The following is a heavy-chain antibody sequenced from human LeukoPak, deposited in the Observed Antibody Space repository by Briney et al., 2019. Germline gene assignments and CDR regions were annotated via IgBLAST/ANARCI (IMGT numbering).Heavy chain of an antibody. D-gene: IGHD3-10*01. CDR1: GGSISSSY. V-gene: IGHV4-59*08. CDR2: IYHSGST. CDR3: ARGDSYFDY. J-gene: IGHJ4*02. Sequence: SETLSLTCTVSGGSISSSYWSWIRQPPGKGLEWIGSIYHSGSTYYNPSLKSRVTISVDTSKNQFSLKLSSVTAADTAVYYCARGDSYFDYWGQGTLVTVSS.